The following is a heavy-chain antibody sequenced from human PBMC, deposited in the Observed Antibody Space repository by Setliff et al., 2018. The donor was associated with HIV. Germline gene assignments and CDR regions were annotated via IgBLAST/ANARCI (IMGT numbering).Heavy chain of an antibody. CDR2: INPHSGGT. CDR1: GYTFTGYY. D-gene: IGHD3-22*01. CDR3: ARPGYYDSSGPYAFDI. V-gene: IGHV1-2*06. J-gene: IGHJ3*02. Sequence: GASVKVSCKASGYTFTGYYMHWVRQAPGQGLEWMGRINPHSGGTNYAQKFQGRVTMTRDTSISTAYMELSRLRSDDTAVYYCARPGYYDSSGPYAFDIWGQGTMVTVSS.